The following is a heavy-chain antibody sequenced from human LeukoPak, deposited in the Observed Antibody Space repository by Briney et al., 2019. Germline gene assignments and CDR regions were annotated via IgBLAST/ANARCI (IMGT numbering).Heavy chain of an antibody. CDR1: GGSIXXXXYY. V-gene: IGHV4-31*03. CDR3: ARDRLVWRSAFDI. J-gene: IGHJ3*02. CDR2: IYYSGST. D-gene: IGHD3-10*01. Sequence: PSETLSLTCTVSGGSIXXXXYYWSWIRQHXXXXXXXXGYIYYSGSTYYNPSLKSRVTISVDTSKNQFSLKLGSVTAADTAVYYCARDRLVWRSAFDIWGQGTMVTVSS.